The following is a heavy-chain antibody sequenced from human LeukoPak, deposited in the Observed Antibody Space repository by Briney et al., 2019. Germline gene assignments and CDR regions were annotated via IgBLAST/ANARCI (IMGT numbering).Heavy chain of an antibody. Sequence: GRSLRLSCAASGFTFSSYGMHWVRQAPGKGLEWVAVISYDGSNKYYADSVKGRFTISRDNSKNTLYLQMNSLRAEDTAVYYCARDPLGVLLWFGELYTYGMDVWGQGTTVTVSS. CDR1: GFTFSSYG. CDR2: ISYDGSNK. J-gene: IGHJ6*02. V-gene: IGHV3-30*03. CDR3: ARDPLGVLLWFGELYTYGMDV. D-gene: IGHD3-10*01.